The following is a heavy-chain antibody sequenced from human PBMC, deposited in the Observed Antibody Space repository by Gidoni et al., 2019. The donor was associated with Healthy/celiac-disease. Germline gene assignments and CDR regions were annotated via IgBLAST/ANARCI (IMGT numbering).Heavy chain of an antibody. CDR1: GFTFSSYA. D-gene: IGHD2-8*01. J-gene: IGHJ4*02. CDR3: ARNGVSATGLFDY. CDR2: ISYDGSNK. Sequence: QVQLVESGGGVVQPGRSLRLSCASSGFTFSSYARHWVRQAPGKGLEWVAVISYDGSNKYYADSVKGRFTISRDNSKNTLYLQMNSLRAEDTAVYYCARNGVSATGLFDYWGQGTLVTVSS. V-gene: IGHV3-30-3*01.